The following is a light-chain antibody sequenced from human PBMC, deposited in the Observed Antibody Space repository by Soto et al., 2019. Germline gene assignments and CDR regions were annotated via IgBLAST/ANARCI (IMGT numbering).Light chain of an antibody. V-gene: IGKV3-20*01. Sequence: EIVLTQSPGTLSLSPGERATLSCRASQSVSSSYLAWYQQKPGQAPRLLIYGASSRATGIPDRFSGSGSGPDFTLTISRLETEDFAVYYCQQYGSSLWTFGQGTKVEIK. CDR1: QSVSSSY. CDR2: GAS. J-gene: IGKJ1*01. CDR3: QQYGSSLWT.